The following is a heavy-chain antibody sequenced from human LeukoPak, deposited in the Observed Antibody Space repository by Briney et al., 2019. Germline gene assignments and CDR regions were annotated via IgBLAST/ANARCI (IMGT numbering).Heavy chain of an antibody. D-gene: IGHD4/OR15-4a*01. CDR1: GYTFTSYD. CDR2: MNPNSGNT. V-gene: IGHV1-8*01. Sequence: ASVKVSCKASGYTFTSYDINWVRQATGQGLEWMGWMNPNSGNTGYAQKFQGRVTMTRNTSISTAYMELSSLRSEDTAVYYCARMVRRGRAFDYWGQGTLVTVSS. J-gene: IGHJ4*02. CDR3: ARMVRRGRAFDY.